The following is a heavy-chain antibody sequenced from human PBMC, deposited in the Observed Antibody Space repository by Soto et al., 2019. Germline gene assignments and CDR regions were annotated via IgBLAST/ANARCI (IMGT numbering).Heavy chain of an antibody. CDR2: IYYSGNT. CDR1: VGPISSCGSY. CDR3: ARERRDIVILPAATYYFDS. V-gene: IGHV4-30-4*01. Sequence: SEPLSLPCPVSVGPISSCGSYWCCIPHAAVKGLEWIGYIYYSGNTILNASLRSRVTISVDTSKSQFSLYLTSVTAADTAVYYCARERRDIVILPAATYYFDSWGQGTLVTVS. J-gene: IGHJ4*02. D-gene: IGHD2-2*01.